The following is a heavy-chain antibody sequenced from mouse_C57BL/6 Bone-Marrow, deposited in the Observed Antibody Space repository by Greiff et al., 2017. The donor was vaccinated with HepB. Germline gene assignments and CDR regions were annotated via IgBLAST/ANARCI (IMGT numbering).Heavy chain of an antibody. CDR1: GFTFSSYA. V-gene: IGHV5-4*01. Sequence: EVQRVESGGGLVKPGGSLKLSCAASGFTFSSYAMSWVRQTPEKRLEWVATISDGGSYTYYPDNVKGRFTISRDNAKNNLYLHMSHLKSEDTAMSYCARGYYGYDEGFAYWGQGTLVTVSA. CDR3: ARGYYGYDEGFAY. J-gene: IGHJ3*01. D-gene: IGHD2-2*01. CDR2: ISDGGSYT.